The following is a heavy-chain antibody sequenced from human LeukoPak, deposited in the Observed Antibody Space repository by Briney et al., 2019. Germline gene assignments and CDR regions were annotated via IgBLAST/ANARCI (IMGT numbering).Heavy chain of an antibody. CDR3: ARGLGQNYYYYMDV. Sequence: ASVKVSCKASGYTFTGYYMHWVRQATGQGLEWMGWMNPNSGNTGYAQKFQGRVTITRNTSISTAYMELSSLRSEDTAVYYCARGLGQNYYYYMDVWGKGTTVTVSS. J-gene: IGHJ6*03. CDR2: MNPNSGNT. V-gene: IGHV1-8*03. CDR1: GYTFTGYY.